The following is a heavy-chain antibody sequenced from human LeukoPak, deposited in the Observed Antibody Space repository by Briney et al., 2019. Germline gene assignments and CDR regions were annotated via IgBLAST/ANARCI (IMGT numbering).Heavy chain of an antibody. V-gene: IGHV5-51*01. J-gene: IGHJ3*02. D-gene: IGHD3-22*01. Sequence: GESLKIYCKGSGYSFTSQWIGWVRQMPGKGLEGMGVIYPGDSGTRYSPSFQGQVTISADKSISTAYLQWSSLKASNTAMYYCARQVDSSGYYSDAFDIWGQGTMVTVSS. CDR3: ARQVDSSGYYSDAFDI. CDR1: GYSFTSQW. CDR2: IYPGDSGT.